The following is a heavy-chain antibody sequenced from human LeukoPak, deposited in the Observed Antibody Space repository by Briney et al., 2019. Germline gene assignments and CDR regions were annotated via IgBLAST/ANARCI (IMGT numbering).Heavy chain of an antibody. Sequence: GGSLRLSCAASGFTLSTYYMNWVRQAPGRGLEWVSIIYSGGTTYYADSVKGRFTIPRDTSTNTLSLQMNCLRAENTAVDFFARLGDHFHRNLDLWGRGTLGTVSS. J-gene: IGHJ2*01. CDR2: IYSGGTT. V-gene: IGHV3-53*01. CDR1: GFTLSTYY. CDR3: ARLGDHFHRNLDL. D-gene: IGHD1-14*01.